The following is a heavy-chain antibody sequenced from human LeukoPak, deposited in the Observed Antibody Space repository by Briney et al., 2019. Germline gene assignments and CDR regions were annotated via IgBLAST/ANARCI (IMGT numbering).Heavy chain of an antibody. J-gene: IGHJ4*02. V-gene: IGHV3-49*03. CDR3: TRETFGDLG. CDR1: GFTFGDYA. Sequence: GGSLRLSCTASGFTFGDYAMSWFRQAPGKGLEWVGFIRRKVYGGTTEYAASVKDRFTISRDDSKSTAYLQMNSLKTEDTAVYYCTRETFGDLGGGQGTLVPVSS. CDR2: IRRKVYGGTT. D-gene: IGHD3-10*01.